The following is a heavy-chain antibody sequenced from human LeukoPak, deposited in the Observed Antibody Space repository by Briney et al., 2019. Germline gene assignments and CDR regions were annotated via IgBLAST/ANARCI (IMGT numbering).Heavy chain of an antibody. CDR2: ITWNSGST. J-gene: IGHJ4*02. V-gene: IGHV3-9*01. D-gene: IGHD1-7*01. Sequence: PGGSLRLSCEASGFTFEDYAMHWVRQAPGKGLEWVSGITWNSGSTGYTDSVKGRFTISRDNAKNSLYLELKDVTTEDTALYFCTREAGPATGNYYFDHWGQGTLVTVSS. CDR1: GFTFEDYA. CDR3: TREAGPATGNYYFDH.